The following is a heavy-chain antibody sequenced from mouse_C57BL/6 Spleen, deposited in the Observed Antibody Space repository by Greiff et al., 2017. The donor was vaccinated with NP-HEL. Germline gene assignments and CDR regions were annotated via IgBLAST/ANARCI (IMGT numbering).Heavy chain of an antibody. CDR1: GYTFTSYW. CDR2: IHPNSGST. V-gene: IGHV1-64*01. J-gene: IGHJ3*01. CDR3: ARIFTTVVATRAWFAY. Sequence: QVQLQQPGAELVKPGASVKLSCKASGYTFTSYWMHWVKQRPGQGLEWIGMIHPNSGSTNYNEKFKSKATLTVDKSSSTAYMQLSSLTSEDSAVYYCARIFTTVVATRAWFAYWGQGTLVTVSA. D-gene: IGHD1-1*01.